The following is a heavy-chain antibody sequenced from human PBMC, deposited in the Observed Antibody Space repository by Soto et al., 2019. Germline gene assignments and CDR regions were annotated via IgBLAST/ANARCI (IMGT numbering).Heavy chain of an antibody. V-gene: IGHV3-11*03. CDR2: ISSSSSYT. D-gene: IGHD6-13*01. Sequence: VQVLESGGGLVQPGGSLRLSCAASGFTFSDYYMSWIRQAPGKGLEWVSYISSSSSYTNYADSVKGRFTISRDNAKNSLYLQMNSLRAEDTAVYYCARTLTADDYWGQGTLVTVSS. CDR1: GFTFSDYY. J-gene: IGHJ4*02. CDR3: ARTLTADDY.